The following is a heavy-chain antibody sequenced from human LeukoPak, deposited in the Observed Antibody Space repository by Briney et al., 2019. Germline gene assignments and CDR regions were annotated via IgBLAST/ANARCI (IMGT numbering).Heavy chain of an antibody. CDR2: INHSGST. CDR1: GGSFCGYY. V-gene: IGHV4-34*01. J-gene: IGHJ4*02. Sequence: PSETLSLTCAVYGGSFCGYYWSWIRQPPGKGLEWIGEINHSGSTNYNPSLKSRVTISVDTSKNQFSLKLSSVTAADTAVYYCARVVRRLIDYWGQGTLVTVSS. CDR3: ARVVRRLIDY. D-gene: IGHD2-21*01.